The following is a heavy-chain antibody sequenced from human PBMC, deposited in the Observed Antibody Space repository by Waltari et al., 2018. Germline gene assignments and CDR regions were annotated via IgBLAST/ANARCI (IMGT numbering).Heavy chain of an antibody. V-gene: IGHV4-59*11. CDR2: IYYSGST. CDR1: GGSIRSHY. CDR3: ARDKHAGWFFDY. J-gene: IGHJ4*02. D-gene: IGHD6-19*01. Sequence: QVQLQESGPGLVKPSETLSLTCTVSGGSIRSHYWSWIRQPPGKGLEWIGYIYYSGSTNYNPSLTSRVTIAVDTSKNQFSLKLSSVTAADTAVYYCARDKHAGWFFDYWGQGTLVTVSS.